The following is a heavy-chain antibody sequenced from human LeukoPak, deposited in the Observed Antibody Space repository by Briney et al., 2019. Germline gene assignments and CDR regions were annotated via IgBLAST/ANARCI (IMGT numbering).Heavy chain of an antibody. CDR3: ARSTPPTSIAASGHFDY. V-gene: IGHV6-1*01. D-gene: IGHD6-6*01. J-gene: IGHJ4*02. CDR2: TYYRSKWYN. CDR1: GDSVSSNSAA. Sequence: SQTLSLTCAISGDSVSSNSAAWNWIRQSPSRGLEWLGRTYYRSKWYNDYAVSVKSRITINPNTSKNPFSLQLNSVTPEDTAVYYCARSTPPTSIAASGHFDYWGQGTLVTVSS.